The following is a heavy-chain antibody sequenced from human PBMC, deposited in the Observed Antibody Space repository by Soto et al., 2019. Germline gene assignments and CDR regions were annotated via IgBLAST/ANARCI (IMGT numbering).Heavy chain of an antibody. D-gene: IGHD3-10*01. CDR2: INPSGGST. CDR3: ATDGFRGVITPTGMDV. V-gene: IGHV1-46*01. J-gene: IGHJ6*02. Sequence: ASVKVSCKASGYTFTSYYMHWVRQAPGQGLEWVGIINPSGGSTRYAQKFQGRVTMTRDTSTSTVYMELSSLRSEDTAVYYCATDGFRGVITPTGMDVWGQGTTVTVSS. CDR1: GYTFTSYY.